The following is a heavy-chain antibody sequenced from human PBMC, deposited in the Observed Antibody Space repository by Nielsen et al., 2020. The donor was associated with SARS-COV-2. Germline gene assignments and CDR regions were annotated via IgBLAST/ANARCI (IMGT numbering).Heavy chain of an antibody. CDR3: ARERSREYGIDV. Sequence: ASVKVSCKASGYCFTSYAMHWVWQAPGQRLEWMGWINVGNGNTKYSQKFQGRVTFTRDTSASTAYMELSSLRFEDTAVYYCARERSREYGIDVWGQGTTVTVSS. J-gene: IGHJ6*02. CDR2: INVGNGNT. CDR1: GYCFTSYA. V-gene: IGHV1-3*01. D-gene: IGHD1-26*01.